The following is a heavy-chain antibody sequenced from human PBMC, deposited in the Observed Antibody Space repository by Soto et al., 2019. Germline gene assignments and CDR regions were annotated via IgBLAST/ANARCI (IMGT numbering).Heavy chain of an antibody. Sequence: EERLSESGGGLIQPGGSLRLSCAASGFRFRHYALSWVRQAPGKGLEWVSESSSDGGSTSYPDSVRGRFIISRDRSKETLYLQMNAVRVEDTAVYFCARERTLSSAPQRYFDLWGRGTLVTVSS. CDR3: ARERTLSSAPQRYFDL. J-gene: IGHJ2*01. D-gene: IGHD6-6*01. V-gene: IGHV3-23*01. CDR1: GFRFRHYA. CDR2: SSSDGGST.